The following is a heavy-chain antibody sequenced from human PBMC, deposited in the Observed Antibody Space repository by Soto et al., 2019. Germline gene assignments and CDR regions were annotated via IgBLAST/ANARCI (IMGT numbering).Heavy chain of an antibody. CDR3: AGVLFVVLAVPRSHWFDP. J-gene: IGHJ5*02. Sequence: QVQLVQSGAEVKKPGSSVKVSCKASGGTFSSYAISWVRQAPGQGLEWMGGVIPNFGTANYAQKFQGRVTVPADDPTSTSYMDRGCLTSEAPAVYSGAGVLFVVLAVPRSHWFDPLGQGPLVTLSS. V-gene: IGHV1-69*12. D-gene: IGHD2-15*01. CDR2: VIPNFGTA. CDR1: GGTFSSYA.